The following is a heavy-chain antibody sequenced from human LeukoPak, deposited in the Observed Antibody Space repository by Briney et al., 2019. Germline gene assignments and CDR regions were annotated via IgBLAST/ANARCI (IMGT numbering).Heavy chain of an antibody. CDR2: VNPSSGNT. D-gene: IGHD5-12*01. CDR3: TRGPSGYGLGWFDP. CDR1: GYTFTSYD. J-gene: IGHJ5*02. V-gene: IGHV1-8*01. Sequence: ASVKVSCKASGYTFTSYDVNWVRQATGQGLEWMGWVNPSSGNTGFGQKFQGRVSLTRDTSTSTAYMELSSLRSDDTAVYYCTRGPSGYGLGWFDPWGQGTLVTVSS.